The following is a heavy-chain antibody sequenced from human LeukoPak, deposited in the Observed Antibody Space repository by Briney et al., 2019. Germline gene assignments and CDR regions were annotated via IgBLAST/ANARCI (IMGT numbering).Heavy chain of an antibody. Sequence: GGSLRLSCAPSGFTFSSYWMHWVRQAPGKGLAWVSRINTDGSTITYADSVKGRFTISRDNAKNTLYLQMNSLRAEDTAVYFCARERKSSTSMDYWGQGTLVTVSS. CDR1: GFTFSSYW. CDR2: INTDGSTI. D-gene: IGHD2-2*01. CDR3: ARERKSSTSMDY. J-gene: IGHJ4*02. V-gene: IGHV3-74*01.